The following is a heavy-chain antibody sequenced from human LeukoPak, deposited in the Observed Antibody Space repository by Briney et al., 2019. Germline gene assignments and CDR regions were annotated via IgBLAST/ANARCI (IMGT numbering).Heavy chain of an antibody. D-gene: IGHD2-2*02. CDR3: ARYYCSSSSCYTWWFDP. CDR1: GGSISSYY. V-gene: IGHV4-59*01. J-gene: IGHJ5*02. Sequence: SETLSLTCTVSGGSISSYYWSWIRQPPGKGLEWIGYIHYSGNTNYNPSLKSRVTISVDTSKSQFSLKLRSVTAADTAVYYCARYYCSSSSCYTWWFDPWGQGTLVTVSS. CDR2: IHYSGNT.